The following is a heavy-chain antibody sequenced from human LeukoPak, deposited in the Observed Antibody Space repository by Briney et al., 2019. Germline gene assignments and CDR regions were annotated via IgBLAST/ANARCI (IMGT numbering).Heavy chain of an antibody. CDR1: GFTFSSRG. J-gene: IGHJ4*02. Sequence: GGSLRLSCAASGFTFSSRGMQWVRQAPGKGLEWVAVISYDGIHKYYADSVKGRFTIPRDNSKNTLYLQMNSLRADDTAVYYCASGGIMGATDSFDYWGQGTLVTVSS. CDR2: ISYDGIHK. CDR3: ASGGIMGATDSFDY. D-gene: IGHD1-26*01. V-gene: IGHV3-30*03.